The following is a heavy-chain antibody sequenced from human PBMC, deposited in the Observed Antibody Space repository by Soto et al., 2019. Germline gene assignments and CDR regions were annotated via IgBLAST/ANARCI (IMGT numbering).Heavy chain of an antibody. D-gene: IGHD3-10*01. CDR1: RFIFKNYG. CDR3: AKEVSTYGPYYSGDV. J-gene: IGHJ6*02. V-gene: IGHV3-30*18. CDR2: ITYDGSNT. Sequence: PGGSLRLSCAASRFIFKNYGMHWVRQAPGKGLEWVAVITYDGSNTYYVDSGKGQFTISRGNSKNTLYLQMNRLRPEDTAVYYCAKEVSTYGPYYSGDVWGLGTTVTVSS.